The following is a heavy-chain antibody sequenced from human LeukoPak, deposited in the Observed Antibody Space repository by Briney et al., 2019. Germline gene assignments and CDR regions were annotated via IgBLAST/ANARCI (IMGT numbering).Heavy chain of an antibody. D-gene: IGHD6-19*01. CDR1: GFTFSSYG. J-gene: IGHJ4*02. Sequence: PGRSLRLSCAASGFTFSSYGMHWVRQAPGKGLEWVAVISYDGSNKYYADSVKGRFTISRDNSKNTLYLQMNSLRAEDTAVYYCAIVSFSGWYGDYWGQGTLVTVSS. CDR2: ISYDGSNK. CDR3: AIVSFSGWYGDY. V-gene: IGHV3-30*03.